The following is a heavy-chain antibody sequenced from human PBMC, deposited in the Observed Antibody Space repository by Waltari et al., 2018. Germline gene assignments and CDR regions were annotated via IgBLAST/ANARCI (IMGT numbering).Heavy chain of an antibody. Sequence: QVQLVESGGGVVQPGRSLRLSCAVSGFPFSDYGRHWVRQAPGKGLEWVASILYDGSKTFYTDSVKGRFTISRDNSKNTLYLQMNSLRAEDTAVYFCAKDYCAGGSCYIDDWGQGTPVSVSS. V-gene: IGHV3-30*18. CDR3: AKDYCAGGSCYIDD. CDR2: ILYDGSKT. D-gene: IGHD2-15*01. J-gene: IGHJ4*02. CDR1: GFPFSDYG.